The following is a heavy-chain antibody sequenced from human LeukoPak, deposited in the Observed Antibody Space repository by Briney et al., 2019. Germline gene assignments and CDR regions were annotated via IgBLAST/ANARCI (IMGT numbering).Heavy chain of an antibody. V-gene: IGHV3-11*03. CDR2: ISSSRSYT. J-gene: IGHJ4*02. Sequence: GGSLRLSCAASGFTFSDYYMSWMRQAPGKGLEWVSYISSSRSYTKYADSVKGRFTISRDNAKNSLYLQINSLRAEDTAVYYCARSYDSSGWIFDYWGQGTLVTVSS. D-gene: IGHD6-19*01. CDR1: GFTFSDYY. CDR3: ARSYDSSGWIFDY.